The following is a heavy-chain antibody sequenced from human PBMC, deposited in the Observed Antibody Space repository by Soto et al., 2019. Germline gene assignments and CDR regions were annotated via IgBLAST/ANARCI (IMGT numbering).Heavy chain of an antibody. J-gene: IGHJ4*02. D-gene: IGHD2-2*01. Sequence: SETLSLTCTVSGGSISPDYWSWIRQPPGKGLEWIGYIYSFGSTNYNASLESRVSMSVDTSKNQVSLKLTSVTAADTAVYFCARHRSTVSLLDYWGLGTLVTVSS. CDR1: GGSISPDY. CDR3: ARHRSTVSLLDY. CDR2: IYSFGST. V-gene: IGHV4-59*08.